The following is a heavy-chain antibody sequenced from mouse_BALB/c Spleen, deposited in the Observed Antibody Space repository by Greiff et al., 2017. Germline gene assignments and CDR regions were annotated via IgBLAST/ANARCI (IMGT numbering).Heavy chain of an antibody. V-gene: IGHV1-20*02. J-gene: IGHJ3*01. CDR2: INPYNGDT. CDR1: GYSFTGYF. Sequence: VHVKQSGPELVKPGASVKISCKASGYSFTGYFMNWVMQSHGKSLEWIGRINPYNGDTFYNQKFKGKATLTVDKSSSTAHMELRSLASEDSAVYYCARNYGSSYWFAYWGQGTLVTVSA. D-gene: IGHD1-1*01. CDR3: ARNYGSSYWFAY.